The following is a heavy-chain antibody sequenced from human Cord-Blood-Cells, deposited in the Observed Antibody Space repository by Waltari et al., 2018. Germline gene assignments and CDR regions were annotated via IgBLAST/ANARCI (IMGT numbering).Heavy chain of an antibody. CDR1: GYTFTSYY. CDR3: ASSQKIGDLDY. CDR2: INPSGGST. V-gene: IGHV1-46*01. Sequence: QVQLVQSGAEVKKPGASVKVSCKASGYTFTSYYMHWVRQAPGQGLEWMGIINPSGGSTSYAQKFQGRVTMTRDTSTSTVYMEPSSLRSEDTAVYYCASSQKIGDLDYWGQGTLVTVSS. J-gene: IGHJ4*02. D-gene: IGHD3-16*01.